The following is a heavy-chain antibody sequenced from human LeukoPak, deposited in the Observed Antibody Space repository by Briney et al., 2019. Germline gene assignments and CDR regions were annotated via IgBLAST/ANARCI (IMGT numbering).Heavy chain of an antibody. CDR2: ITGRDGSS. V-gene: IGHV3-23*01. Sequence: GGSLRLSCVASGFTFTNYAMSWVRQAPGKGLEWVSAITGRDGSSYCADSVKGRFTISRDNSKNTLYLQVNSLRAEDTAVYYCAKWGDYDILTGYYVPDYWGQGTLVTVSS. CDR3: AKWGDYDILTGYYVPDY. J-gene: IGHJ4*02. D-gene: IGHD3-9*01. CDR1: GFTFTNYA.